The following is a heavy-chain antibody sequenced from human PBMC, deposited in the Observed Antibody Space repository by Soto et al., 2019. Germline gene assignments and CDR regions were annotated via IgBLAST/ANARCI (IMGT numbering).Heavy chain of an antibody. Sequence: GASVKVSCKVSGYTLTELSMHWVRQAPGKGLEWMGGFDPEDGETIYAQKFQGRVTMTEDTSTDTAYMELSSLRSEDTAVYYCATGHTYYDILTGYYNPGNWFDPWGQGTLVTVSS. CDR3: ATGHTYYDILTGYYNPGNWFDP. CDR1: GYTLTELS. D-gene: IGHD3-9*01. J-gene: IGHJ5*02. CDR2: FDPEDGET. V-gene: IGHV1-24*01.